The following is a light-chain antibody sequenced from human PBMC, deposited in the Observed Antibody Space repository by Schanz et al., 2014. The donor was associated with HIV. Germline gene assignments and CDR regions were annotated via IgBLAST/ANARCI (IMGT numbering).Light chain of an antibody. CDR2: AAS. Sequence: DIHMTQSPSTLSASVGDRVTLTCRASQGISSNLAWYQQKPGKPPKLLIYAASGLESGVPSRFSGSGSGTDFTLTISSLQPEDVATYYCQKYDSAPRTFGQGTKVEIK. CDR1: QGISSN. J-gene: IGKJ1*01. CDR3: QKYDSAPRT. V-gene: IGKV1-27*01.